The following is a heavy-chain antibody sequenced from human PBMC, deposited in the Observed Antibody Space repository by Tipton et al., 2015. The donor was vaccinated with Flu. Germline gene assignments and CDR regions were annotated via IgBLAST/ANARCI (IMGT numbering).Heavy chain of an antibody. D-gene: IGHD2-21*01. CDR3: VRQNCGGDCYPDY. J-gene: IGHJ4*02. CDR2: IFPADSDT. CDR1: GFTYTTSW. V-gene: IGHV5-51*01. Sequence: QLVQSGAEVKKPGESLKISCKGSGFTYTTSWIAWVRQMPGKGLEWMGIIFPADSDTRYSPSFQGQATISADKSTNTAYLQWRSLKASDTAIYFCVRQNCGGDCYPDYWGQGTLVTVSS.